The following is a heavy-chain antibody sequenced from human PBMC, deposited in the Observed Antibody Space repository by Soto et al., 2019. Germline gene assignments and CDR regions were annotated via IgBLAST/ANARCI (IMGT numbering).Heavy chain of an antibody. CDR2: IYYSGST. V-gene: IGHV4-59*01. CDR1: GGSTSSYY. J-gene: IGHJ4*02. Sequence: SETLSLTCTVSGGSTSSYYWSWIRQPPGKGLEWIGYIYYSGSTNYNPSLKSRVIISVDTSKNQFSLKLSSVTAADTAVYCCARYYDSSGYYDYWGRGTLVTVSS. D-gene: IGHD3-22*01. CDR3: ARYYDSSGYYDY.